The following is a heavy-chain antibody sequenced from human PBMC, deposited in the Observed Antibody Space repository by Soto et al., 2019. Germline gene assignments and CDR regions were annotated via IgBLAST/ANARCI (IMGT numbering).Heavy chain of an antibody. J-gene: IGHJ4*02. CDR3: ATRDPGHY. CDR1: GYTFTGYY. CDR2: INPDGGRT. V-gene: IGHV1-46*01. Sequence: ASVKVYCKSSGYTFTGYYMHWVRQAPGQGLEWMGIINPDGGRTSYAQKFQGRVTMTRDTSTSTVYMELSSLRSEDTAVYYCATRDPGHYWGQGTLVTVSS.